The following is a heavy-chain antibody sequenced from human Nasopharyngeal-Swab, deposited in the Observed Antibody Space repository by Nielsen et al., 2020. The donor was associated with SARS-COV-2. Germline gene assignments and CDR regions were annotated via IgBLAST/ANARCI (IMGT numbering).Heavy chain of an antibody. J-gene: IGHJ6*03. CDR1: GYTFTSYA. D-gene: IGHD3-3*02. V-gene: IGHV1-3*01. CDR3: ARLAPLKFYYYYMDV. CDR2: INAGNGNT. Sequence: ASVKVSCKASGYTFTSYAMHWVRQDPGQRLEWMGWINAGNGNTKYSQKFQGRVTITRDTSASTAYMGLSSLRSEDTAVYYCARLAPLKFYYYYMDVWGKGTTVTVSS.